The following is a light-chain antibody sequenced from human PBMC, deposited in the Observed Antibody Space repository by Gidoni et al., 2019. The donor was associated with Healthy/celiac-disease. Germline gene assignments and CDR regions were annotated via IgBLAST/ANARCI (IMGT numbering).Light chain of an antibody. CDR3: AAWDDSLNGHYV. J-gene: IGLJ1*01. CDR1: SSNIGSNT. Sequence: QSVLTQPPSASGTPGPRVTISCSGSSSNIGSNTVNWYQQLPGTAPKLLIYSNNQRPSGVPDRFSGSKSGTSASLAIRGLQSEDEADYYCAAWDDSLNGHYVFGTGTKVTVL. V-gene: IGLV1-44*01. CDR2: SNN.